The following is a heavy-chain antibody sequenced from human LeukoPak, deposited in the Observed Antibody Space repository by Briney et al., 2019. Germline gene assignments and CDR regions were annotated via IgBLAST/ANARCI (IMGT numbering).Heavy chain of an antibody. J-gene: IGHJ4*02. V-gene: IGHV3-66*01. CDR2: FYSGDTT. CDR3: ARGMGATDLPLYFDS. D-gene: IGHD1-26*01. CDR1: GFTVSSTY. Sequence: PGGSLRLSCAASGFTVSSTYMSWVRQAPGKGLEWVSVFYSGDTTYYANSVKGRFTISRDSSKNMLYLQMNSLRAEDTALYHCARGMGATDLPLYFDSWGQGTLVTVSS.